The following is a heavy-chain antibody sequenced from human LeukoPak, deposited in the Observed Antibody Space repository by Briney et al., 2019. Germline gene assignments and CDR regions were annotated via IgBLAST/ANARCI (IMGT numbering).Heavy chain of an antibody. V-gene: IGHV3-23*01. Sequence: GGSLRLSCAASGFTFSSYAMSWVRQPPGKGLEWVSSFSGSDGRTYFADSVKGRFTISRDNSKNTLYLQMNSLRAEDTAVYYCARSEWELDWFDPWGQGTLVTVSS. J-gene: IGHJ5*02. CDR3: ARSEWELDWFDP. D-gene: IGHD1-26*01. CDR2: FSGSDGRT. CDR1: GFTFSSYA.